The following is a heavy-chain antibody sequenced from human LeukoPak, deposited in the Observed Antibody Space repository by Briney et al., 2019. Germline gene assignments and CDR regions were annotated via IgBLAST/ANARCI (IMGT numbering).Heavy chain of an antibody. CDR3: AKDPDYYDSSGSLDY. J-gene: IGHJ4*02. V-gene: IGHV3-23*01. CDR2: IGGSGDST. CDR1: GFTFSSYA. D-gene: IGHD3-22*01. Sequence: SLTLSCAASGFTFSSYAISWVRQAPGPGLELVSAIGGSGDSTYYSDSVKGRFTISRDNSKNTLYLQMNSLTADDTAVYYCAKDPDYYDSSGSLDYWGQGTLVTVSS.